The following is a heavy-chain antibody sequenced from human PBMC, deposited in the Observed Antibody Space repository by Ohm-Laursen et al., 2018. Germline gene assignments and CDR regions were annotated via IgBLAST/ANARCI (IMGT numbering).Heavy chain of an antibody. Sequence: TLSLTCTVSGGSISSYYWSWIRQPPGKGLEWIGYIYYSGNTNYNPSLKSRVTISVDTSKNQFSLKLSSVTAADTAVYYCARQDSSSWYWWFDPWGQGTLVTVSS. CDR1: GGSISSYY. J-gene: IGHJ5*02. D-gene: IGHD6-13*01. CDR2: IYYSGNT. V-gene: IGHV4-59*08. CDR3: ARQDSSSWYWWFDP.